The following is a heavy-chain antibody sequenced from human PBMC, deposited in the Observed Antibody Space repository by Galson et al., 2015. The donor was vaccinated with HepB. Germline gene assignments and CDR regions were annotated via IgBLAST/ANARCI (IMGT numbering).Heavy chain of an antibody. CDR2: ISTSSGTM. Sequence: SLRLSCAASGFIFSNYNLNWARQAPGKGLEWISFISTSSGTMYYADSVKGRFTISRDNAKNSLYLQMNSLRDEDTAVYYCARELEDHYGDSFFTLGTEADYWGQGTLVTVSS. CDR1: GFIFSNYN. V-gene: IGHV3-48*02. D-gene: IGHD4-17*01. CDR3: ARELEDHYGDSFFTLGTEADY. J-gene: IGHJ4*02.